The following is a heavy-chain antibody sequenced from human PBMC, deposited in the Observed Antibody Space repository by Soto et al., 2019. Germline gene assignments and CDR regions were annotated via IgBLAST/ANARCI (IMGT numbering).Heavy chain of an antibody. CDR1: GYTFTSYG. J-gene: IGHJ6*02. Sequence: QVQLVQSGAEVKKPGASVKVSCKASGYTFTSYGISWVRQAPGQGLEWMGWISAYNGNTNYAQKLQGRVTMTTDTSTSTAYMERRSLRSDDTAVYYCARNTVTTFGYYYGMDVWGQGTTVTVSS. D-gene: IGHD4-4*01. CDR3: ARNTVTTFGYYYGMDV. V-gene: IGHV1-18*01. CDR2: ISAYNGNT.